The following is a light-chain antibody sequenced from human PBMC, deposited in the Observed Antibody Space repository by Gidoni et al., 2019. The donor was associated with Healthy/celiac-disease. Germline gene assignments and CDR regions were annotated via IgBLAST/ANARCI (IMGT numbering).Light chain of an antibody. J-gene: IGKJ5*01. Sequence: DIQMTQSPSSLSASVGDRVTITCRASQSISSYLNWYQQKPGKAPKLLIYAASSLQSGVPSRFSGSGSGTDFTLTISSLQPEDFATYYCQQSDSTPITFGQXTRLEIK. V-gene: IGKV1-39*01. CDR3: QQSDSTPIT. CDR1: QSISSY. CDR2: AAS.